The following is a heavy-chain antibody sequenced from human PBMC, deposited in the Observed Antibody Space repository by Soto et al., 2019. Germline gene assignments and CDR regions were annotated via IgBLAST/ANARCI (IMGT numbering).Heavy chain of an antibody. V-gene: IGHV4-39*01. D-gene: IGHD4-17*01. J-gene: IGHJ3*02. CDR3: SKKSVDLLMNSLKIEDTAVYYCARDGSPRIYGGNSWVPCDI. CDR1: GGSISSSSYY. Sequence: PSETLSLTCTVSGGSISSSSYYWGWIRQPPGKGREWIGSIYYSGSTYYNPSLKSRVTISVDTSKNQFSLKLSSVKGRFTISRDDSKKSVDLLMNSLKIEDTAVYYCARDGSPRIYGGNSWVPCDIWGQGTMVTVSS. CDR2: IYYSGST.